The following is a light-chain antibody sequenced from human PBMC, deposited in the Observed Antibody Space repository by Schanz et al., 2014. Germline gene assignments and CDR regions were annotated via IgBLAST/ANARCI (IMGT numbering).Light chain of an antibody. J-gene: IGLJ3*02. CDR1: SSDVGSYKL. CDR3: CGYRDNYIWV. CDR2: EAT. V-gene: IGLV2-23*01. Sequence: QSALTQPASVSGSPGQSVTISCTGISSDVGSYKLVSWYQQHPGKAPKLMIYEATKRPSGVSDRFSGSKSGKTASLTISGLQDEDEGDYYCCGYRDNYIWVFGGGTKLTVL.